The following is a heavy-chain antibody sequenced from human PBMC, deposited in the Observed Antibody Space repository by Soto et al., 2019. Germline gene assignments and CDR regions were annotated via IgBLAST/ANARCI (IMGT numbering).Heavy chain of an antibody. V-gene: IGHV1-69*06. J-gene: IGHJ6*02. CDR3: AHRVVPAAIRYYYYGMDV. Sequence: SVKVSCKASGGTFSSYAISWVRQAPGQGLEWMGGIIPIFGTANYAQKFQGRVTITADKSTSTAYMELSSLRSEDTAVYYCAHRVVPAAIRYYYYGMDVWGQGTTVTV. D-gene: IGHD2-2*01. CDR1: GGTFSSYA. CDR2: IIPIFGTA.